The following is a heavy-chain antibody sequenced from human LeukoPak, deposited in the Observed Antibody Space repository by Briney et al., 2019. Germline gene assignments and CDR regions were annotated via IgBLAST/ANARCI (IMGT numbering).Heavy chain of an antibody. J-gene: IGHJ4*02. D-gene: IGHD6-19*01. Sequence: SETLSLTCTVSGDSISSSSYYWGWIRQPPGKGLEWIGSIYYSGSTYYNPSLKSRVTISVDTSKNQFSLKLNSVTAADTAVYYCARATDSNGWLFDYWGQGTLVTVSS. CDR2: IYYSGST. V-gene: IGHV4-39*01. CDR1: GDSISSSSYY. CDR3: ARATDSNGWLFDY.